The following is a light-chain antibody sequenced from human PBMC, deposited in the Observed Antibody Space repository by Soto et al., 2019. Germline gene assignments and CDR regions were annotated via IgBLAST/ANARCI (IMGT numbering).Light chain of an antibody. V-gene: IGKV3-20*01. Sequence: EIVLTQSPGTLSLSPGERATLSCRASQSLSSSQLAWYQQKPGQAPRLLIHDASSRATGISDRFTGSGSGTDFTLTISRLEPEDFAVYYCQQYGSSLWTFGQGTKVDIK. CDR3: QQYGSSLWT. J-gene: IGKJ1*01. CDR2: DAS. CDR1: QSLSSSQ.